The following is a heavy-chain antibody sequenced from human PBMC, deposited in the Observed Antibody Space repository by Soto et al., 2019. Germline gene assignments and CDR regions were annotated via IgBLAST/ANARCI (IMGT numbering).Heavy chain of an antibody. V-gene: IGHV3-23*01. D-gene: IGHD6-19*01. CDR1: GFTFSSYA. Sequence: EVQLLESGGGLVQPGGSLRLSCAASGFTFSSYAMSWVRQAPGKGLEWVSAISGSGGSTYYADSVKGRVTISRDNSKNTLYLKMNSLRAEDTAVYYCATGRAGGWYEYGMDVWGQGTTVTVSS. CDR2: ISGSGGST. CDR3: ATGRAGGWYEYGMDV. J-gene: IGHJ6*02.